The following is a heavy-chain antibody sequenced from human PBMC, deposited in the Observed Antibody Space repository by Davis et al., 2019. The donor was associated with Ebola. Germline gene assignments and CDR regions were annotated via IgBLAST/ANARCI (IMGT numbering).Heavy chain of an antibody. D-gene: IGHD3-22*01. CDR3: ARDVLNYYDSSGYYPY. CDR1: GFTFSSYW. Sequence: GESLKISCAASGFTFSSYWMSWVRQAPGKGLEWVANIKQDGSEKYYVDSVKGRFTISRDNAKNSLYLQMNSLRAEDTAVYYCARDVLNYYDSSGYYPYWGQGTLVTVSS. CDR2: IKQDGSEK. J-gene: IGHJ4*02. V-gene: IGHV3-7*01.